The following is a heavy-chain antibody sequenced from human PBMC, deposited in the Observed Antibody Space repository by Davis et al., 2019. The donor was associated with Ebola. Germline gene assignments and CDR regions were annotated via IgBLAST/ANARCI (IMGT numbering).Heavy chain of an antibody. Sequence: ASVKVSCKASGYTFTGYYMHWVRQAPGQGLEWMGWINPNSGGTNYAQKFQGRVTMTRDTSISTAYMELSRLRSDDTAVYYCARALSLTRPHSFDYWGQGTLVTVSS. CDR2: INPNSGGT. CDR1: GYTFTGYY. CDR3: ARALSLTRPHSFDY. V-gene: IGHV1-2*02. D-gene: IGHD1-14*01. J-gene: IGHJ4*02.